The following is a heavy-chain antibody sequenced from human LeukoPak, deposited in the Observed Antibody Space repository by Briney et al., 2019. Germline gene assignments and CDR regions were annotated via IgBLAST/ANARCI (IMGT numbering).Heavy chain of an antibody. V-gene: IGHV3-21*01. CDR1: GFTFSGYS. CDR2: ISSSSSYI. J-gene: IGHJ4*02. CDR3: AGEEYYGSGSLSNYALKDY. Sequence: GGSLRLSCAASGFTFSGYSMNWVRQAPGKGLEWGSSISSSSSYIYYADSVKGRITISRDKAKNSLYLQMISLRAEDTAVYYCAGEEYYGSGSLSNYALKDYWGQGTLVTVSS. D-gene: IGHD3-10*01.